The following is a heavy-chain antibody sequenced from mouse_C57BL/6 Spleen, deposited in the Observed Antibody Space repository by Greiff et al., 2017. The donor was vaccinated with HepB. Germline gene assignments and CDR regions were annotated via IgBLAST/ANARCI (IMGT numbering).Heavy chain of an antibody. CDR3: VGVPHYGSSYDWYFDV. D-gene: IGHD1-1*01. CDR2: IRSKSSNYAT. J-gene: IGHJ1*03. CDR1: GFTFNTYA. V-gene: IGHV10-3*01. Sequence: EVKLVESGGGLVQPKGSLKLSCAASGFTFNTYAMHWVRQAPGKGLEWVARIRSKSSNYATYYADSVKDRFTISRDDSQTMLYLQMNNLKTEDTAMYYCVGVPHYGSSYDWYFDVWGTGTTVTVSS.